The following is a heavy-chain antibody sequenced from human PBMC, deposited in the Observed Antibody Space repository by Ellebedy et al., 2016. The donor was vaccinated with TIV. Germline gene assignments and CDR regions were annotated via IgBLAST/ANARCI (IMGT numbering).Heavy chain of an antibody. J-gene: IGHJ4*02. V-gene: IGHV3-66*01. Sequence: GGSLRLSCAASGFTVSSNYMSWVRQAPGKGLEWVSVIYSGGSTYYADSVKGRFTISRDNSKNTLYLQMNSLRAEDTAVYYCAKGQFDWLSGFDYWGQGTLVTVSS. CDR3: AKGQFDWLSGFDY. D-gene: IGHD3-9*01. CDR2: IYSGGST. CDR1: GFTVSSNY.